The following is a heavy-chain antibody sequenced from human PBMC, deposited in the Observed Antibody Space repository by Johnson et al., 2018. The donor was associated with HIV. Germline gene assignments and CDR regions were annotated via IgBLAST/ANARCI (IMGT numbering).Heavy chain of an antibody. CDR2: ISYDGSNK. J-gene: IGHJ3*02. V-gene: IGHV3-30*04. CDR1: GFTFSSYA. D-gene: IGHD1-1*01. Sequence: QVQLVESGGGVVQPGRSLRLSCAASGFTFSSYAMHWVRQAPGKGLEWVAVISYDGSNKYYADSVKGRFTISRDNSKNTLYLQMNSLRAEDRAVYYCARSTGARAAFDIWGQGTMVTVSS. CDR3: ARSTGARAAFDI.